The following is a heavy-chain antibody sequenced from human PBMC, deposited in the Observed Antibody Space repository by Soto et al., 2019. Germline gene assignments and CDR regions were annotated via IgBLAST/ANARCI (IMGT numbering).Heavy chain of an antibody. CDR1: GFTFSSYD. D-gene: IGHD6-13*01. CDR3: ARGPPPRIAAAENWYFDL. CDR2: IGTAGDT. J-gene: IGHJ2*01. V-gene: IGHV3-13*01. Sequence: GGSLRLSCAASGFTFSSYDMHWVRQATGKGLEWVSAIGTAGDTYYPGSVKGRFTISRENAKNSLYLQMNSLRAGDTAVYYCARGPPPRIAAAENWYFDLWGRGTLVTVSS.